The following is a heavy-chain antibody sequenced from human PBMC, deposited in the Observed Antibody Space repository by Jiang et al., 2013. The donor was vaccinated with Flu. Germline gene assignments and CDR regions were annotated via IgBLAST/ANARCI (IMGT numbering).Heavy chain of an antibody. D-gene: IGHD6-6*01. CDR3: TRGSTIAARRWFDP. CDR1: GFTFGNYA. Sequence: QLVESGGGLVQPGRSLRLSCTASGFTFGNYAMNWVRQAPGKGLEWVGFIGSSTYDGTTEYAASVKGRFTISRDDSKSIAYLQINSLKTEDTAVYYCTRGSTIAARRWFDPWGQGTLVTVSS. J-gene: IGHJ5*02. CDR2: IGSSTYDGTT. V-gene: IGHV3-49*04.